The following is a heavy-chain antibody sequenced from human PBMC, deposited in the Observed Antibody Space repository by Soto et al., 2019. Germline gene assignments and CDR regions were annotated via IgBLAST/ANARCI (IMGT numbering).Heavy chain of an antibody. CDR1: GFTFPSYG. Sequence: PGGSLRLSCAASGFTFPSYGMTWVRQSPGKGLEWVSSISGSAGSTYYADFVKGRFTISRDSSKNTVYLQMNSLRAEDTAVYYCAKDSLSIYDFWSGTGNWFDPWGQGTLVT. CDR3: AKDSLSIYDFWSGTGNWFDP. D-gene: IGHD3-3*01. V-gene: IGHV3-23*01. J-gene: IGHJ5*02. CDR2: ISGSAGST.